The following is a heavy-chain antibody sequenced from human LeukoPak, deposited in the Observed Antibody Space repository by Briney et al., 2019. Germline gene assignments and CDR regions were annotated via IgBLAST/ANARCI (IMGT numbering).Heavy chain of an antibody. D-gene: IGHD5-18*01. CDR1: GYTLTELS. CDR3: ARDRGYSDGSSDI. Sequence: ASVKVSCKVSGYTLTELSMHWVRQAPGKGLEWMGGFDPEDGETIYAQKFQGRVTITRDTSASTAYMQLSSLRSEDTAVYYCARDRGYSDGSSDIWGQGTMVTVSS. J-gene: IGHJ3*02. CDR2: FDPEDGET. V-gene: IGHV1-24*01.